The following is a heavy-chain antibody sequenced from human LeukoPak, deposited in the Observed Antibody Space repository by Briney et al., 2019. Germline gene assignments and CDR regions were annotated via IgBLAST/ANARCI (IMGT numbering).Heavy chain of an antibody. J-gene: IGHJ4*02. V-gene: IGHV3-74*01. Sequence: GGSLRLSCAASGFTFSSNWMYWVRQAPGKGLVWVSRINEDGSTTNYADSVKGRSTIFRDNAKNTLYLQMNSLRAEDTAVYYCVRDLGGRSGHWGQGTLVTVSS. CDR1: GFTFSSNW. CDR2: INEDGSTT. CDR3: VRDLGGRSGH. D-gene: IGHD1-26*01.